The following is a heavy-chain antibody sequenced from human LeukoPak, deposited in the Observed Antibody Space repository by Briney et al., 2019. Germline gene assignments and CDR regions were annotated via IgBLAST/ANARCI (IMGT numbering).Heavy chain of an antibody. CDR2: IYYSGST. J-gene: IGHJ5*02. CDR3: PGDPFVEMATARPP. CDR1: GGSISSYY. D-gene: IGHD5-24*01. V-gene: IGHV4-59*12. Sequence: SETLSLTCTVSGGSISSYYWSWIRQPPAKGLEWVGYIYYSGSTNYNPSLKSRVTISVDPSKNQFSLKLSSVTAADTAVYYCPGDPFVEMATARPPWGQGTLVTVSS.